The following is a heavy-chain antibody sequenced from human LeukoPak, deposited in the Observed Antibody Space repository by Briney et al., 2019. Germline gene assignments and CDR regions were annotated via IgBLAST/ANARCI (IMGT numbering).Heavy chain of an antibody. J-gene: IGHJ4*02. CDR3: AREGMYSGYDGY. Sequence: GGSLRLSCAASGFTFSSYAMHWVRQAPGKGLEWVAVISYDGSNKYYADSVKGRFTISRDNSKNTLYLQMNSLRAEDTAVYYCAREGMYSGYDGYWGQGTLVTVSS. CDR1: GFTFSSYA. D-gene: IGHD5-12*01. CDR2: ISYDGSNK. V-gene: IGHV3-30-3*01.